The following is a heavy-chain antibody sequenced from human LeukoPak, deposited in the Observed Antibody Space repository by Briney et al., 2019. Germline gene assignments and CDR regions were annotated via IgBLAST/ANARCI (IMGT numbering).Heavy chain of an antibody. Sequence: PGGSLRLSCAASGFTFSSYWMSWVRQAPGKGLEWVANIKQDGSEKYYVDSVKGRFTISRDNAKNSLYLQMNSLRAEDTALYYCAKAHVPTMIRGVVSSDWGQGTLVTVSS. V-gene: IGHV3-7*03. CDR2: IKQDGSEK. CDR1: GFTFSSYW. D-gene: IGHD3-10*01. CDR3: AKAHVPTMIRGVVSSD. J-gene: IGHJ4*02.